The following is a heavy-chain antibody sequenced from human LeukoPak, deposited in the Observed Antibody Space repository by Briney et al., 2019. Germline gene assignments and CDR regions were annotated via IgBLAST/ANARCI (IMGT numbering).Heavy chain of an antibody. V-gene: IGHV1-18*01. J-gene: IGHJ6*02. Sequence: ASVKVSCKASGYTFTSYGISWVRQAPGQGLEWMGWISAYNGNTNYAQKLQGRVTMTTDTSTSTAYMELRSLRSDDTAVYYCASGPDIVVVPAATGDLDYYGMDVWGQGTTVTVPS. CDR1: GYTFTSYG. CDR3: ASGPDIVVVPAATGDLDYYGMDV. CDR2: ISAYNGNT. D-gene: IGHD2-2*01.